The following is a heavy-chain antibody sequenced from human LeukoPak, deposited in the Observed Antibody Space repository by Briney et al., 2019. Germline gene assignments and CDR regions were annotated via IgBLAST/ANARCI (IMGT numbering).Heavy chain of an antibody. D-gene: IGHD3-10*01. CDR3: AKGGLLWFGELTVDAFDI. CDR2: ISGSGGST. V-gene: IGHV3-23*01. J-gene: IGHJ3*02. CDR1: GFTFSSYG. Sequence: SGGSLRLSCAASGFTFSSYGMSWVRQAPGKGLEWVSAISGSGGSTYYADSVKGRFTISRDNSKNTLYLQMNSLRAEDTAVYYCAKGGLLWFGELTVDAFDIWGQGTMVTVSS.